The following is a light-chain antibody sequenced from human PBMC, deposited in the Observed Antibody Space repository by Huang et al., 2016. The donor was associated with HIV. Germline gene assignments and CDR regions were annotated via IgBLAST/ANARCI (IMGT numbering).Light chain of an antibody. J-gene: IGKJ2*01. CDR3: QQYNHWPPYT. CDR2: SSS. V-gene: IGKV3-15*01. CDR1: RSVSTN. Sequence: EIVLTQSPATLSVSPGERVTLSCRASRSVSTNLAWYPQKPGQAPRRLISSSSSRAADVPARFSGSGSATEFSLTITSLQSEDFAIYYCQQYNHWPPYTFGQGTKLEIK.